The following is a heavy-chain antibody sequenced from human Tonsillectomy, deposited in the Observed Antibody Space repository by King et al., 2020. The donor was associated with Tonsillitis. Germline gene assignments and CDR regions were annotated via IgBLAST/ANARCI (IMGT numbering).Heavy chain of an antibody. Sequence: QLVQSGAEVKKPGSSVKVSCKASGGTFSSYAISWVRQAPGQGLEWMGGIIPIFGTANYAQKFQGRVTITADESTSTAYMELSSLRSEDTAVYYCAVGLVRATTGAFTRFDYWGQGTLVTVSS. CDR2: IIPIFGTA. V-gene: IGHV1-69*01. D-gene: IGHD1-26*01. CDR1: GGTFSSYA. CDR3: AVGLVRATTGAFTRFDY. J-gene: IGHJ4*02.